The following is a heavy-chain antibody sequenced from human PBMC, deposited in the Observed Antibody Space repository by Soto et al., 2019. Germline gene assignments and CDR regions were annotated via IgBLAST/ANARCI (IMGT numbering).Heavy chain of an antibody. CDR1: GFTFSDYY. CDR2: ISSSSSYT. CDR3: ARDRGEGSGYSGYDYYYYYGMDV. V-gene: IGHV3-11*06. J-gene: IGHJ6*02. D-gene: IGHD5-12*01. Sequence: GGSLRLSCAASGFTFSDYYMSWIRQAPGKGLEWVSYISSSSSYTNYADSVKGRFTISRDNAKNSLYLQMNSLRAEDTAVYYCARDRGEGSGYSGYDYYYYYGMDVWGQGTTVTVSS.